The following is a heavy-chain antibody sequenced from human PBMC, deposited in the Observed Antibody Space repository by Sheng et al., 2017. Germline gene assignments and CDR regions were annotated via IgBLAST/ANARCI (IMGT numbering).Heavy chain of an antibody. CDR1: GGSFSGYY. J-gene: IGHJ4*02. V-gene: IGHV4-34*01. Sequence: QVQLQQWGAGLLKPSETLSLTCAVYGGSFSGYYWSWIRQPPGKGLEWIGEINHSGSTNYNPSLKSRVTISVDTSKNQFSLKLSSVTAADTAVYYCARLQNCTNGVCQIGVIAFDYWGQGTLVTVSS. CDR2: INHSGST. CDR3: ARLQNCTNGVCQIGVIAFDY. D-gene: IGHD2-8*01.